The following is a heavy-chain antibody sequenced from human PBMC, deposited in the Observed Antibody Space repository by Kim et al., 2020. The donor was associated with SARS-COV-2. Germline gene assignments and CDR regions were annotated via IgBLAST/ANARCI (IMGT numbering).Heavy chain of an antibody. J-gene: IGHJ6*02. CDR3: ARDQGRRGDIGMDV. V-gene: IGHV3-11*01. Sequence: GGSLRLSCAASGFTFSDYYMSWIRQAPGKGLEWVSYISSTGRITYYADSVRGRFTISRDNAKNSLYLQMNSLRAEDTAVYYCARDQGRRGDIGMDVWGQGTTVTVSS. CDR2: ISSTGRIT. D-gene: IGHD2-15*01. CDR1: GFTFSDYY.